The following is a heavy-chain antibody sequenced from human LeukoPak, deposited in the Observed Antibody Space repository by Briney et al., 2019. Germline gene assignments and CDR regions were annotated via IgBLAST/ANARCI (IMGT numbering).Heavy chain of an antibody. CDR1: GFSLSGYW. CDR3: AKDSSGYYSDY. CDR2: IKEDGSRR. V-gene: IGHV3-7*03. Sequence: GGSLRLSCAASGFSLSGYWMSWVRQAPGKGPEWVANIKEDGSRRYYSESVRGRFTISRDNSKNTLYLQMNSLRVEDSAVYYCAKDSSGYYSDYWGQGTPVTVSS. D-gene: IGHD3-22*01. J-gene: IGHJ4*02.